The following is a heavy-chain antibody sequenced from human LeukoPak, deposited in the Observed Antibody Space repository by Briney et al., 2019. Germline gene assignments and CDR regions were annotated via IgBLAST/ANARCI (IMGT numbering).Heavy chain of an antibody. CDR3: ARGSYGYDY. D-gene: IGHD5-18*01. V-gene: IGHV3-74*01. Sequence: PGGSLRPSCAASGFTFSSYWMHWVRQGPGKGLVWVSRINSDGSSTTYADSVKGRFTISRDNAKNTLYLQMNSLRAEDTAVYYCARGSYGYDYWGQGTLVTVSS. J-gene: IGHJ4*02. CDR1: GFTFSSYW. CDR2: INSDGSST.